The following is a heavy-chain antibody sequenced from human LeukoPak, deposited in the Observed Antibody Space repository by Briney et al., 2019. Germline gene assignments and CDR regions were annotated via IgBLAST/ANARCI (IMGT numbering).Heavy chain of an antibody. Sequence: GGSLRLSYAASHFVFSDHYMSWVRQAPGKGLEWVAYISSGGDSILYADSVRGRFAISRDNAKNSLYLQINSLRVEDTAVYYCVREMDGEYAPGTLFDLWGQGNMVTVSS. V-gene: IGHV3-11*01. D-gene: IGHD3-10*01. CDR1: HFVFSDHY. J-gene: IGHJ4*02. CDR3: VREMDGEYAPGTLFDL. CDR2: ISSGGDSI.